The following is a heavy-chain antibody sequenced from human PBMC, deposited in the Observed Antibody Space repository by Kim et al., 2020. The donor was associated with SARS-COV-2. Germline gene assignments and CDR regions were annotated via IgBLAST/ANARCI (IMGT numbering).Heavy chain of an antibody. CDR3: VREHDYAKDAFDV. J-gene: IGHJ3*01. V-gene: IGHV4-59*01. D-gene: IGHD5-12*01. CDR2: VFYSGST. CDR1: GGSINNYY. Sequence: SETLSLSCSVSGGSINNYYWSWVRQSPGKGLEWLGYVFYSGSTDYNPSFKSRLTMSVDTSKNQFSMQLKSVTAADTGLYYCVREHDYAKDAFDVWGQGRLVVVSS.